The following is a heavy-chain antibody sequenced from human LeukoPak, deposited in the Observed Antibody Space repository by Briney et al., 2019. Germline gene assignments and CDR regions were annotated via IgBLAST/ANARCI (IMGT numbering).Heavy chain of an antibody. V-gene: IGHV3-74*03. CDR1: GFTFSSYF. D-gene: IGHD2-21*02. Sequence: GGSLRLSCAASGFTFSSYFMHWVRQAPGKGLVWVSRVSSDGTYTQYADSVKGRFTISRDNAKDTLYLQVNSLRAEDTAVYYCAITVDCRATTDCYSYFHHWGQGTLVTVSS. J-gene: IGHJ1*01. CDR2: VSSDGTYT. CDR3: AITVDCRATTDCYSYFHH.